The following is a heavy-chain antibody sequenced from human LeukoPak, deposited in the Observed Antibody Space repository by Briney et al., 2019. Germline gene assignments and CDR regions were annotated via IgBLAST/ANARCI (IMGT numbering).Heavy chain of an antibody. CDR1: GFTVSSNY. J-gene: IGHJ3*02. Sequence: PGGSLRLSCAASGFTVSSNYMSWVRQPPGKGLEWVSVIYSGGSTYYADSVKGRFTISRDNSKNTLYLQMNSLRAEDTAVYYCAREAYGSGSFLRGGDDAFDIWGQGTMVTVSS. CDR2: IYSGGST. V-gene: IGHV3-66*01. CDR3: AREAYGSGSFLRGGDDAFDI. D-gene: IGHD3-10*01.